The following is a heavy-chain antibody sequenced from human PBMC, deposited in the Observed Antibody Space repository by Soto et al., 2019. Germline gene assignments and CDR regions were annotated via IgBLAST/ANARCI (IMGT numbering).Heavy chain of an antibody. CDR3: ARPAAGHTNALDI. CDR2: IYYSGST. D-gene: IGHD6-19*01. J-gene: IGHJ3*02. CDR1: CGSINSGDYY. Sequence: SETLSLTCTFSCGSINSGDYYWSWIRQPPGKGLEWIGYIYYSGSTYYNPSLKSRVTISVDTSKNQFSLKLSSVTAADTAVYYCARPAAGHTNALDIWGQGARVTVPS. V-gene: IGHV4-30-4*01.